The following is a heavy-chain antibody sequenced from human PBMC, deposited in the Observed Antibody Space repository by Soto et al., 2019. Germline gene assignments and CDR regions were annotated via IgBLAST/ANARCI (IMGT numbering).Heavy chain of an antibody. CDR3: ARGPPGGLGSYYSLDS. J-gene: IGHJ5*01. CDR1: GYSFTSYD. Sequence: QVQLVQSGAEVKKPGASVKVSCKASGYSFTSYDINWVRQATGQGLEWRGWMNPNSGNTGYAQQFQGRVTMTRNTSINTAYMELSSLRSEDTAVFYCARGPPGGLGSYYSLDSWGQGTLVTVSS. D-gene: IGHD3-10*01. CDR2: MNPNSGNT. V-gene: IGHV1-8*01.